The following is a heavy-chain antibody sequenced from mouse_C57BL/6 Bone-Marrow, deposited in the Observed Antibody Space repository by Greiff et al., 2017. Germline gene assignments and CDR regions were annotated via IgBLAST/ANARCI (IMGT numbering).Heavy chain of an antibody. CDR2: IDPETGGS. J-gene: IGHJ1*03. CDR3: ERPSVVTGSWYFDV. Sequence: VQLQQSGAELVRPGASVTLSCKASGYTFTDCEMHWVKQTPVHGLEWIGSIDPETGGSACNQKFKGTAILTADKSSSTAYMALRSLTSEYSAVFYCERPSVVTGSWYFDVWGTATTVTVSS. CDR1: GYTFTDCE. D-gene: IGHD2-1*01. V-gene: IGHV1-15*01.